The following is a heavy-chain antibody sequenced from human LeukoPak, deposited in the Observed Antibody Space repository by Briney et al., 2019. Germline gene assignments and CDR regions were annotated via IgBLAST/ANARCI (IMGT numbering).Heavy chain of an antibody. Sequence: SETLSLTCTVSGGSISSSSYYWGWIRQPPGTGLEWIGSIYYSGGTYYNPSLKSRVTISVDTSKNQFSLKPSSVTAADTAVYYCARPFGRSGPRPGAFDIWGQGTMVTVSS. CDR1: GGSISSSSYY. V-gene: IGHV4-39*01. D-gene: IGHD2-15*01. CDR3: ARPFGRSGPRPGAFDI. CDR2: IYYSGGT. J-gene: IGHJ3*02.